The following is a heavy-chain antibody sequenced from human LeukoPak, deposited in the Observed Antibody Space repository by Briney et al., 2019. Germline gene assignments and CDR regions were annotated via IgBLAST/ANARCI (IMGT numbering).Heavy chain of an antibody. Sequence: GGSLRLSCLTSGFTFRDYGLGWVRQAPGMGLEWVANIKQDGSEKYYVDSVKGRFTISRDNAKNSLYLQMNSLRAEDTAVYYCARDSSEKYYYYMDVWGKGTTVTVSS. CDR2: IKQDGSEK. CDR3: ARDSSEKYYYYMDV. J-gene: IGHJ6*03. V-gene: IGHV3-7*01. CDR1: GFTFRDYG.